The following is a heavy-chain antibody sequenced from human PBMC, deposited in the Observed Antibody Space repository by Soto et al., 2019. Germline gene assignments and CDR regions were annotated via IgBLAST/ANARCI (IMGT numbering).Heavy chain of an antibody. D-gene: IGHD5-18*01. CDR1: GFTFSTYA. Sequence: EVQLLESGGGLVQPGGSLRLSCAASGFTFSTYAMSWVRQAPGKGLEWVSTIDNSGGITYYADSVKGRFTISRDNSKNTLYLQMNSLRAEDTAVYYCAKGGYNYGFLFDCWGQETLVTVSS. J-gene: IGHJ4*02. V-gene: IGHV3-23*05. CDR2: IDNSGGIT. CDR3: AKGGYNYGFLFDC.